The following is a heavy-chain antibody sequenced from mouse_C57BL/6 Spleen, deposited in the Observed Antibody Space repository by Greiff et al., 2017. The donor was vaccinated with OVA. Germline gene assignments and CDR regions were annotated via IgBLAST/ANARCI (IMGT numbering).Heavy chain of an antibody. CDR1: GFNIKDDY. CDR3: TTRDGSSYPYY. D-gene: IGHD1-1*01. V-gene: IGHV14-4*01. CDR2: IDPENGDT. J-gene: IGHJ2*01. Sequence: VQLQQSGAELVRPGASVKLSCTASGFNIKDDYMHWVKQRPEQGLEWIGWIDPENGDTEYASKFQGKATITADTSSNTAYLQLSSLTSEDTAVYYCTTRDGSSYPYYWGQGTTLTVSS.